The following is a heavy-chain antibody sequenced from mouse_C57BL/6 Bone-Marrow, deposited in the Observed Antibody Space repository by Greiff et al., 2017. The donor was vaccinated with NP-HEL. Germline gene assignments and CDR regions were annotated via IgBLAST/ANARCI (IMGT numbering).Heavy chain of an antibody. Sequence: VQLQQSGPVLVKPGASVKMSCKASGYTFTDYYMTWVQQSHGKSLEWIGVINPYNGGTSYNQKFKGKDTLTVDKSSSTAYLELNSLTSEDSADYYGARGYCNYLYCDYWGQGTTLTVSS. D-gene: IGHD2-1*01. V-gene: IGHV1-19*01. CDR1: GYTFTDYY. CDR3: ARGYCNYLYCDY. J-gene: IGHJ2*01. CDR2: INPYNGGT.